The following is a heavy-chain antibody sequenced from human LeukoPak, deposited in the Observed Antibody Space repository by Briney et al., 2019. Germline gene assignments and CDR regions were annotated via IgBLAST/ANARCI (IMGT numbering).Heavy chain of an antibody. CDR1: GGTFSSYA. D-gene: IGHD6-19*01. CDR2: IIPIFGTA. V-gene: IGHV1-69*05. J-gene: IGHJ5*02. Sequence: VASVKVSCKASGGTFSSYAISWGRQAPGQGLEGMGGIIPIFGTANYAQKVQGRVTITTDESTSTAYMEESRLRSDDTAVYYCASASSLSSGWYRGPGPWFDPWGQGTLVTVSS. CDR3: ASASSLSSGWYRGPGPWFDP.